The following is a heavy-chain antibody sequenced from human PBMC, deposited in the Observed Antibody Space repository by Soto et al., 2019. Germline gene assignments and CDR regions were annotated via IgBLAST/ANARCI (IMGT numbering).Heavy chain of an antibody. D-gene: IGHD3-10*01. CDR3: ARTQCSPNYYGSGSFWLYFYYYGMDV. V-gene: IGHV1-69*13. J-gene: IGHJ6*02. CDR1: GGTFSSYA. Sequence: SVKVSCKASGGTFSSYAISWLLQAPGQGLEWMGGIIPIFGTANYAQKFQGRVTITADESTSTAYMELSSLRSEDTAVYYCARTQCSPNYYGSGSFWLYFYYYGMDVWGQGTTVTVSS. CDR2: IIPIFGTA.